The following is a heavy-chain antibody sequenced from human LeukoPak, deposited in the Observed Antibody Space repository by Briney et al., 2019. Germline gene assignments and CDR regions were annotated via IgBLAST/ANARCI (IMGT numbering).Heavy chain of an antibody. Sequence: PGGSLRLSRAASRFTFSNYAMSWVRQAPGKGLEWVSAISGSGGSTYYADSVRGRFTISRDNSKNTLYLQMNSLRAEDTAVYYCANLGSVAAAGLYYYYGMDVWGQGTTVTVSS. CDR1: RFTFSNYA. D-gene: IGHD6-13*01. V-gene: IGHV3-23*01. CDR2: ISGSGGST. J-gene: IGHJ6*02. CDR3: ANLGSVAAAGLYYYYGMDV.